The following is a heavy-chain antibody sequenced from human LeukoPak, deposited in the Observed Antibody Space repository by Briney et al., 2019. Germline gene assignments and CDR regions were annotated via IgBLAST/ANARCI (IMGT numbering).Heavy chain of an antibody. J-gene: IGHJ4*02. Sequence: GGSLRLXCAASGFIVSNNYMNWVRQAPGKGLEWVSVIHSGGSTYYADSVKGRFTISGDNSKNTLYLQVNSLRAEDTAVYYCAKGNGCSYGRYYFDYWGPGTLVTVSS. V-gene: IGHV3-53*01. CDR3: AKGNGCSYGRYYFDY. CDR2: IHSGGST. D-gene: IGHD5-18*01. CDR1: GFIVSNNY.